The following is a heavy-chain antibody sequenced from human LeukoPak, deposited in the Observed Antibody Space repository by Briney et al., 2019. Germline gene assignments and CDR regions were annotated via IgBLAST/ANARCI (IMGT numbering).Heavy chain of an antibody. Sequence: GGSLRLSCAASGFTFDYYAMHWVRQAPGKGLEWVAVISFDVSNKYYADSVKGRFTISRDNSKNTLYVQMNSLRAEDTAVYYCARDHRSGSSNYFYGMDVWGQGTTVTVSS. D-gene: IGHD3-10*01. J-gene: IGHJ6*02. CDR2: ISFDVSNK. CDR1: GFTFDYYA. V-gene: IGHV3-30-3*01. CDR3: ARDHRSGSSNYFYGMDV.